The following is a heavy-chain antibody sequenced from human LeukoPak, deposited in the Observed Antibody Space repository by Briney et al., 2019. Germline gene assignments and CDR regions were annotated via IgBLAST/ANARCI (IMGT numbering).Heavy chain of an antibody. CDR3: ARRYGGYGMDV. Sequence: GASVKVSCKASGYTFTSYAMHWVRQAPGQRLEWMGWINAGNGNTKYSQKFQGRVTITRDTPASTAYMELSSLRSEDTAVYYCARRYGGYGMDVWGQGTTVTVSS. J-gene: IGHJ6*02. CDR2: INAGNGNT. D-gene: IGHD3-10*01. CDR1: GYTFTSYA. V-gene: IGHV1-3*01.